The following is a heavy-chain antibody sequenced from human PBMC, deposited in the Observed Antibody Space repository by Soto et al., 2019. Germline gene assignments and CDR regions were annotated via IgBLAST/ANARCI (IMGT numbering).Heavy chain of an antibody. J-gene: IGHJ4*02. CDR2: IYYSGST. CDR1: GGSISSYY. CDR3: ASTKYFDWFPFDY. Sequence: SETLSLTCTVSGGSISSYYWSWIRQPPGKGLEWIGYIYYSGSTNYNPSLKSRVTISVDTSKNQFSLKLSSVTAADTAVYYCASTKYFDWFPFDYWGQGTLVTVSS. V-gene: IGHV4-59*01. D-gene: IGHD3-9*01.